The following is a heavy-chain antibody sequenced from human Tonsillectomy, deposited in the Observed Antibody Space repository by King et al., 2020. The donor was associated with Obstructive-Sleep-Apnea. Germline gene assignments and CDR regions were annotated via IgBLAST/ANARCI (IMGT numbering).Heavy chain of an antibody. V-gene: IGHV3-7*03. D-gene: IGHD5-12*01. Sequence: VQLVESGGGLVQPGGSLRLSCAASGFTFSNCWMSWVRQAPGKGLEWVANIKQDGSEKYYVDSVKGRFTISRDNAKNSLFLQMNSLRAEDTAVYFWARGLFVAYVDYGMDVWGHGTTVTVSS. J-gene: IGHJ6*02. CDR1: GFTFSNCW. CDR2: IKQDGSEK. CDR3: ARGLFVAYVDYGMDV.